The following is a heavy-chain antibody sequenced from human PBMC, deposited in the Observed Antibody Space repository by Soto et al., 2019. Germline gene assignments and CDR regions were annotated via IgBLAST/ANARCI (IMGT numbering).Heavy chain of an antibody. CDR3: ANGFCSSTRCLTYSYMDV. D-gene: IGHD2-2*03. J-gene: IGHJ6*03. V-gene: IGHV3-9*01. CDR2: ISWNSGTM. Sequence: EVQLVESGGGLVQPGRSLRLSCAASGFSFDEYAMHCVRQAPGKGLEWVSGISWNSGTMGYGDSVNGRFTISRDNAKNSRYRQMNSLRAEHTALYYCANGFCSSTRCLTYSYMDVCGKGTTVTVSS. CDR1: GFSFDEYA.